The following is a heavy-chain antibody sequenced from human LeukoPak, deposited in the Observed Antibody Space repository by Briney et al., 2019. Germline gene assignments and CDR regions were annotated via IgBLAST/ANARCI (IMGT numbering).Heavy chain of an antibody. Sequence: KPSETLSLTCTVSGDSSSDNGWSWVRQPPGKGLEWIGYIHSSGSTNFGPSLKTRVTISIQSSGSHFSLRPTSVTAADTAVYYWARHSPPFFFGSGSQLTYFFDIWGMGTLVSVS. CDR2: IHSSGST. J-gene: IGHJ4*02. V-gene: IGHV4-59*08. CDR1: GDSSSDNG. CDR3: ARHSPPFFFGSGSQLTYFFDI. D-gene: IGHD3-10*01.